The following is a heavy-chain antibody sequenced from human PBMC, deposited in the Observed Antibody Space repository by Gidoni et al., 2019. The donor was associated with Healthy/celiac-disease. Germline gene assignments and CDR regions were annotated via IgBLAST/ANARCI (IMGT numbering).Heavy chain of an antibody. J-gene: IGHJ4*02. CDR3: AKRDGYTFAVKHARFDY. Sequence: EVQLLESGGGLVQPGGSLRLSCAASGVTFSSYAMSRVREAPGKGLECVSAISGSGGSTYYAHSVTRRFTISRDNSKNTLYLQMPSLRAEHTAVYYCAKRDGYTFAVKHARFDYWGQGTLVTVSS. CDR2: ISGSGGST. V-gene: IGHV3-23*01. D-gene: IGHD5-12*01. CDR1: GVTFSSYA.